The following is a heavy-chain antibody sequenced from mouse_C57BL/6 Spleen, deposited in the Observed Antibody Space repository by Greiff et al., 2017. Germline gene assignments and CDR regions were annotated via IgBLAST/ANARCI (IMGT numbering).Heavy chain of an antibody. V-gene: IGHV1-55*01. CDR3: ARDYDYDGTDYYAMDY. Sequence: VQLQQSGAELVKPGASVKMSCKASGYTFTSYWITWVKQRPGQGLEWIGDIYPGSGSTNYNEKFKSKATLTVDTSSSTAYMQLSSLTSEDSAVYYCARDYDYDGTDYYAMDYWGQGTSVTVSS. J-gene: IGHJ4*01. D-gene: IGHD2-4*01. CDR1: GYTFTSYW. CDR2: IYPGSGST.